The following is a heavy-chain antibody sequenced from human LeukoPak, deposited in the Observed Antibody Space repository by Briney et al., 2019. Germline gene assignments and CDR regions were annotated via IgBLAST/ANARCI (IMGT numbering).Heavy chain of an antibody. CDR2: ISSSSSYI. J-gene: IGHJ4*02. CDR3: ARSPPYSSGWEIDY. D-gene: IGHD6-19*01. V-gene: IGHV3-21*01. CDR1: GFTFSSYS. Sequence: PGGSLRLSYAASGFTFSSYSMNWVRQAPGKGLEWVSSISSSSSYIYYADSVKGRFTISRDNAKNSLYLQMNSLRAEDTAVYYCARSPPYSSGWEIDYWGQGTLVTVSS.